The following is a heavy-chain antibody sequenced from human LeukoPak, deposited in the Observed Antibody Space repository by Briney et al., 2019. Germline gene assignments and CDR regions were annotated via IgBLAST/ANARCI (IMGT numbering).Heavy chain of an antibody. CDR2: ISSSGSTI. V-gene: IGHV3-48*03. D-gene: IGHD3-10*01. CDR1: GFTFSSYE. Sequence: GGSLRLSCAASGFTFSSYEMNWVRQAPGKGLEWVSYISSSGSTIYYADSVKGRFTISRDNAKNSLYLQMNSLRAEDTAVYYCARTHQSQNYYGSGSYARNFDYWGQGTLVTVSS. CDR3: ARTHQSQNYYGSGSYARNFDY. J-gene: IGHJ4*02.